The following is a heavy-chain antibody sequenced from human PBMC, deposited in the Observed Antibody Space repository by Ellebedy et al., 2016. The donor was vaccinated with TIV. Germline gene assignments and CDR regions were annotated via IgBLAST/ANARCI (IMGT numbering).Heavy chain of an antibody. Sequence: GGSLRLSXAASGFTFSTYAMSWVRQAPGKGLEWVSAISGSGGSTYYADPVKGRFAISRDNSNNTLYLQMNSLRAEDTAVYYCAKGGGSCCFEVWGQGTLVTVSS. CDR1: GFTFSTYA. CDR3: AKGGGSCCFEV. V-gene: IGHV3-23*01. D-gene: IGHD2-15*01. CDR2: ISGSGGST. J-gene: IGHJ4*02.